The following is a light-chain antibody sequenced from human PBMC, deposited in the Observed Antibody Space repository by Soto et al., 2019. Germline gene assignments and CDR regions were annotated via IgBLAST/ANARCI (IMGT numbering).Light chain of an antibody. CDR2: TAS. Sequence: DIQMTQSPSTLSASVGDRVTITCRASQSISTWLAWYQQKPGKAPKLLIYTASNFERGVPSRFSGSGSGTAFTLTISSLQPDDFATYYCQQHNSYPRTFGQGTKVEIK. CDR1: QSISTW. V-gene: IGKV1-5*03. CDR3: QQHNSYPRT. J-gene: IGKJ1*01.